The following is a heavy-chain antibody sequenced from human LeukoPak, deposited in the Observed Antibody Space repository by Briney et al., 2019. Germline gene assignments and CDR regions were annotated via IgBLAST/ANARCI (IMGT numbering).Heavy chain of an antibody. CDR2: ISAYNGNT. D-gene: IGHD5-18*01. Sequence: ASVKVSCKASGYTFTSYGISWVRQAPGQGLEWMGWISAYNGNTNYAQKLQGRVTMTTDTSTSTAYMELSSLRSEDTAVYYCARRGARYSYGPNWFDPWGQGTLVTVSS. J-gene: IGHJ5*02. CDR3: ARRGARYSYGPNWFDP. CDR1: GYTFTSYG. V-gene: IGHV1-18*01.